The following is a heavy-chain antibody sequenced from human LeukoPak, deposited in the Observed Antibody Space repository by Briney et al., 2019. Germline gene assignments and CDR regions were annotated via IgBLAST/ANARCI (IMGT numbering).Heavy chain of an antibody. V-gene: IGHV1-46*01. CDR2: INPSGGST. CDR3: ARDEFVSPDYYYYGMDV. CDR1: GYTFTSYY. Sequence: ASVKVSCKASGYTFTSYYMHWVRQAPGQGLEWMGIINPSGGSTSYAQKFQGRVTMTRDTSTSTVYMELSSLRSEDTAVYYCARDEFVSPDYYYYGMDVWGQGTTATVSS. J-gene: IGHJ6*02. D-gene: IGHD5/OR15-5a*01.